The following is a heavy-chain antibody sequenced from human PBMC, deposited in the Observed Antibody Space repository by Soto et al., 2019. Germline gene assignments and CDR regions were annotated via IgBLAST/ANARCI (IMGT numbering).Heavy chain of an antibody. Sequence: EVQLLESGGGLVQPGGSLRLSCVASGFMFSNFVMRWVRQTPGKGLEWVSTITETGGDTYYTDSVRGRFTISRDNSKNSLYLQMNSLRAEDTAVYYCARARLLSLSELDYWGQGTLVTVSS. D-gene: IGHD4-17*01. V-gene: IGHV3-23*01. CDR3: ARARLLSLSELDY. J-gene: IGHJ4*02. CDR1: GFMFSNFV. CDR2: ITETGGDT.